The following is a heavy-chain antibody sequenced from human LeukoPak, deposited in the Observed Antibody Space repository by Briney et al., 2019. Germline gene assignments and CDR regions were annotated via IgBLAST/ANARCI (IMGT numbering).Heavy chain of an antibody. CDR3: AKTPSGAPLPSYFDY. CDR2: ISGSGGST. Sequence: GGSLRLSCAASGFTFSSYAMSWVRQAPGKGLEWVSAISGSGGSTYYADSVKGRFTISRDNSKNTLYLQMNSLRAEDTAVYYCAKTPSGAPLPSYFDYWGQGTLVTVSS. V-gene: IGHV3-23*01. D-gene: IGHD2-8*02. CDR1: GFTFSSYA. J-gene: IGHJ4*02.